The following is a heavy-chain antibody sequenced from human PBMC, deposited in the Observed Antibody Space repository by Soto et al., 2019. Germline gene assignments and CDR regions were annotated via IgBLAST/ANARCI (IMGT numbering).Heavy chain of an antibody. D-gene: IGHD7-27*01. CDR3: VKGNWGDY. Sequence: EVQLLESGGGSVQPGGSLRLSCAASGFTFGTYDMTWVRQAPGKGLEWVSVSRGSDGSTYYAESVKGRFTISRDNSKNTWYLQMNSLRVDDTAIYYCVKGNWGDYWGQGTLVTVSS. V-gene: IGHV3-23*01. J-gene: IGHJ4*02. CDR1: GFTFGTYD. CDR2: SRGSDGST.